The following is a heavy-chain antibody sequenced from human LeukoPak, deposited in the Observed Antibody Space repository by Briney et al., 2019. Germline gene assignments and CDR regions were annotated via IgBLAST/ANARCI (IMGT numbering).Heavy chain of an antibody. V-gene: IGHV3-48*01. CDR1: GFTFSSYG. Sequence: PGGSLRLSCAASGFTFSSYGMNWVRQAPGKGLEWVSYISSSSSTIYYADSVKGRFTISRDNAKNSLYLQMNSLRAEDTAVYYCARDKYGSGSYWFDYWGQGTLVTVSS. CDR2: ISSSSSTI. J-gene: IGHJ4*02. CDR3: ARDKYGSGSYWFDY. D-gene: IGHD3-10*01.